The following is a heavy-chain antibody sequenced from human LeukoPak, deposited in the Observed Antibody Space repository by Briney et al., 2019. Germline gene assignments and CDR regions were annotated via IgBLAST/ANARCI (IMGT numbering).Heavy chain of an antibody. CDR3: ASDSASHAFDI. J-gene: IGHJ3*02. CDR1: GYTFTGYY. Sequence: GASVKVSCKASGYTFTGYYMHWVRQAPGQGLEWMGWINHNSGGTNYAQKFQGRVTMTRDTSISTAYMELSRLRSDDTAVYYCASDSASHAFDIWGQGTMVTVSS. V-gene: IGHV1-2*02. CDR2: INHNSGGT.